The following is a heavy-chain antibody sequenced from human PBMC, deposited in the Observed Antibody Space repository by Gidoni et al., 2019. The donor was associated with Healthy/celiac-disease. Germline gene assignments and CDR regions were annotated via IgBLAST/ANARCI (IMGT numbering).Heavy chain of an antibody. CDR1: GFTFSNAG. CDR2: IKSKTDGGTT. Sequence: EVQLVESGGGLVKPGGSLRLSCAASGFTFSNAGMSWVRQAPGKGLEWVGRIKSKTDGGTTDYAAPVKGRFTISRDDSKNTLYLQMNSLKTEDTAVYYCTTDPTSIAARSGWGQGTLVTVSS. CDR3: TTDPTSIAARSG. J-gene: IGHJ4*02. V-gene: IGHV3-15*01. D-gene: IGHD6-6*01.